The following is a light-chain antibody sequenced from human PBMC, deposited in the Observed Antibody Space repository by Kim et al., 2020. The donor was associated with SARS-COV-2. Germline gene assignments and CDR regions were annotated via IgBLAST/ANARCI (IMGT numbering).Light chain of an antibody. J-gene: IGLJ2*01. CDR1: SLRSYY. Sequence: SSELTQDPAVSVALGQTVRITCQGDSLRSYYATWYQQKPGQAPILVIYGKNNRPSGIPDRFSGSSSGNTASLTITGPQAGDEADYYCNSRVSNDNVVFGG. CDR2: GKN. V-gene: IGLV3-19*01. CDR3: NSRVSNDNVV.